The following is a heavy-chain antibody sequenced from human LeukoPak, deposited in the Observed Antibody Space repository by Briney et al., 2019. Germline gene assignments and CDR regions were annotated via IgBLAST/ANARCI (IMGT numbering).Heavy chain of an antibody. J-gene: IGHJ3*02. CDR2: IYSGGST. D-gene: IGHD1-1*01. Sequence: GGSLRLSCAASGFTVSSNYMSWVRQAPGKGLEWVSVIYSGGSTYYADSVKGRFTISRDNSKNTLYPQMSSLRAEDTAVYYCARRNQQQLGAFDNWGQGTMATVSS. CDR1: GFTVSSNY. V-gene: IGHV3-53*01. CDR3: ARRNQQQLGAFDN.